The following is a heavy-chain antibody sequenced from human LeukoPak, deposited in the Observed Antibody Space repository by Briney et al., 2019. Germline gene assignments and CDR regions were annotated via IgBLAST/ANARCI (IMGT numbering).Heavy chain of an antibody. CDR2: ISSSSSTI. CDR1: GFTFSSYS. Sequence: GGSLRLSCAASGFTFSSYSMNWVRQAPGKGLGWVSYISSSSSTIYYADSVKGRFTISRDNAKNSLYLQMNSLRAEDTAVYYCARDGGYSYGYYSVLDYRGQGTLVTVSS. V-gene: IGHV3-48*01. CDR3: ARDGGYSYGYYSVLDY. J-gene: IGHJ4*02. D-gene: IGHD5-18*01.